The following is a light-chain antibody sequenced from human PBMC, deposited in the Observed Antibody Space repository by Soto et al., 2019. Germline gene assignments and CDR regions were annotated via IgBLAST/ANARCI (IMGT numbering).Light chain of an antibody. J-gene: IGLJ2*01. Sequence: QSALTQPASVSGSPGQSITISCTGTSSDVGGYNYVSWYQQHPGKAPKLMIYDVSDRPSGVSNRFSGSKSGNTASLTISGLQAEDDADYYCSSCTGTSTREVVFGGGTKVTVL. CDR3: SSCTGTSTREVV. V-gene: IGLV2-14*01. CDR1: SSDVGGYNY. CDR2: DVS.